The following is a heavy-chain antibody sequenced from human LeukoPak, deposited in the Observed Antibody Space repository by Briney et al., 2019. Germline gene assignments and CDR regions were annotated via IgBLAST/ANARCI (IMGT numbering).Heavy chain of an antibody. CDR3: AKDYVSGDGYWDFDY. CDR2: ISGDGTR. V-gene: IGHV3-23*01. Sequence: GGSLTLSCAGPGISFSRYAMSWVRQAPGKGLEWVSGISGDGTRFYADSVKGRFSIFKDGTNNRMYLQMDSLRVDDTAKYYCAKDYVSGDGYWDFDYWGQGVLVIVSS. J-gene: IGHJ4*01. D-gene: IGHD5-24*01. CDR1: GISFSRYA.